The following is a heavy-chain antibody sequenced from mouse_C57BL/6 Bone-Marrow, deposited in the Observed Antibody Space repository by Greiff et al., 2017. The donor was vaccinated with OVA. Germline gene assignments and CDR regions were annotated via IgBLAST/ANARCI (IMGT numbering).Heavy chain of an antibody. Sequence: QVQLQQSGAELVKPGASVKISCKASGYAFSSSWMNWVKQRPGKGLEWIGQIYPGDGDTNYNGKFKGKATLTADKSSSTAYMQLSSLTYEDSAVYYCERCLYYYGSSSWFAYWGQGTLVTVSA. CDR2: IYPGDGDT. CDR1: GYAFSSSW. D-gene: IGHD1-1*01. CDR3: ERCLYYYGSSSWFAY. J-gene: IGHJ3*01. V-gene: IGHV1-80*01.